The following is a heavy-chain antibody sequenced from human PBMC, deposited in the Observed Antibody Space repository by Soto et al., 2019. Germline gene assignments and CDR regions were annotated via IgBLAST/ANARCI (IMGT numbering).Heavy chain of an antibody. V-gene: IGHV4-61*01. CDR3: ARDGAVWAFDI. Sequence: QVQLQESGPGLVKPSETLSLTCTVSGGSVSSGSYYWSWIRQPPGKGLEWIGYLYYSGTTNYNPSLKSRVTISVDTSKNQFSLKLSSVTAADTAVYYCARDGAVWAFDIWGQGTMVTVSS. CDR2: LYYSGTT. J-gene: IGHJ3*02. CDR1: GGSVSSGSYY. D-gene: IGHD3-16*01.